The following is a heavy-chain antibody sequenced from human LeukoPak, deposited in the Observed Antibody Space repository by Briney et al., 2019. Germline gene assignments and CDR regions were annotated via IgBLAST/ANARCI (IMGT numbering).Heavy chain of an antibody. D-gene: IGHD6-13*01. J-gene: IGHJ4*02. CDR2: INPNSGVT. V-gene: IGHV1-2*02. CDR1: GYTLTGYY. Sequence: ASVKVSCKASGYTLTGYYMHWMRQAPGQGLEWMGWINPNSGVTNYAQKFQGRVTMTRDTSISTAYMELSRLTSDDTAVYYCARAGIPAAASQDYWGQGTLVTVSS. CDR3: ARAGIPAAASQDY.